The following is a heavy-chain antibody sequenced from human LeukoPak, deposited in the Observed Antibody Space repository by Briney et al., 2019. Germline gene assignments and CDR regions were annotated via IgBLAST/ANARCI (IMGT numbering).Heavy chain of an antibody. CDR1: GFTFSSYW. Sequence: GGSLRLSCAASGFTFSSYWMSWVRQAPGKGLEWVAIIEQDGSEKYYVDSVKGRFTISRDNAKNSLYLQMNSLRAEDTAVYYCARGGRWLQFWYFDLWGRGTLVTVSS. CDR3: ARGGRWLQFWYFDL. D-gene: IGHD5-24*01. J-gene: IGHJ2*01. V-gene: IGHV3-7*01. CDR2: IEQDGSEK.